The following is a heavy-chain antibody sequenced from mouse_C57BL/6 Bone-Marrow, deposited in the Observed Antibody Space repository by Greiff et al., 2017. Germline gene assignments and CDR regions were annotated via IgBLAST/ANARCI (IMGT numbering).Heavy chain of an antibody. V-gene: IGHV5-6*01. CDR2: ISSGGSYP. CDR3: ARQGRYAMDY. Sequence: EVMLVESGGDLVKPGGSLKLSCAASGFTFSSYGMSWVRQTPDKRLEWVATISSGGSYPYYPDNVKGRFTISRDNAKNTLYLQMSSLKAEDTAMYYCARQGRYAMDYWGQGTSVTVSS. CDR1: GFTFSSYG. D-gene: IGHD3-3*01. J-gene: IGHJ4*01.